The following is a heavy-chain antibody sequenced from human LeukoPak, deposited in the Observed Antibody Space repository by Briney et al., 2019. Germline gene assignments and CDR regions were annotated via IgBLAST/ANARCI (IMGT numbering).Heavy chain of an antibody. CDR1: GFTFSSYS. V-gene: IGHV3-21*01. D-gene: IGHD4-23*01. CDR2: ISSSSSYI. CDR3: AREATGKSRNYYYMDV. J-gene: IGHJ6*03. Sequence: GGSLRLSCAASGFTFSSYSMNWVRQAPGEGLEWVSSISSSSSYIYYADSVKGRFTISRDNAKNSLYLQMNSLRAEDTAVYYCAREATGKSRNYYYMDVWGKGTTVTVSS.